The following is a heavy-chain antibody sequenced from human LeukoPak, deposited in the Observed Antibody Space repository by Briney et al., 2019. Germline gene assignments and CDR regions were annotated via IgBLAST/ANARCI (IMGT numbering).Heavy chain of an antibody. CDR1: GYTFTSYD. CDR3: ARARDGDILTGCLYYYYYGMDV. Sequence: ASVKVSCKASGYTFTSYDINWVRQATGQGLEWMGWMNPNSGNTGYAQKFQGRVTMTRNTSISTAYMELSSLRSEDTAVYYCARARDGDILTGCLYYYYYGMDVWGQGTTVTVSS. CDR2: MNPNSGNT. D-gene: IGHD3-9*01. J-gene: IGHJ6*02. V-gene: IGHV1-8*01.